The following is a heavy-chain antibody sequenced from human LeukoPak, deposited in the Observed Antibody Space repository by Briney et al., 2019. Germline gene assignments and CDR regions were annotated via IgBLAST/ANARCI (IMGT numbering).Heavy chain of an antibody. CDR2: IYSGGST. J-gene: IGHJ4*02. CDR3: ARGGHMITFGGVIDLPPDH. CDR1: GFTVSSNY. D-gene: IGHD3-16*02. V-gene: IGHV3-53*01. Sequence: GGSLRLSCAASGFTVSSNYMSWVRQAPGKGLEWVSVIYSGGSTYYADSVKGRFTISRDNSKNTLYLQMNSLRAEDTAVYYCARGGHMITFGGVIDLPPDHWGQGTLVTVSS.